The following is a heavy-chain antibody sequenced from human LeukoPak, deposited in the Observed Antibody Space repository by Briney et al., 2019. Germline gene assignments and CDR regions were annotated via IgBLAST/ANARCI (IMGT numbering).Heavy chain of an antibody. CDR3: AKDSNIQPSPTAQWVPIDY. V-gene: IGHV3-43D*03. CDR1: GFTFDDYA. D-gene: IGHD5-18*01. J-gene: IGHJ4*02. Sequence: PGGSLRLSCAASGFTFDDYAMHWVRQAPGKGLERVSLISWDGGSTYYADSVKGRFTISRDNSKNSLYLQMNSLRAEDTALYYCAKDSNIQPSPTAQWVPIDYWGQGTLVTVSS. CDR2: ISWDGGST.